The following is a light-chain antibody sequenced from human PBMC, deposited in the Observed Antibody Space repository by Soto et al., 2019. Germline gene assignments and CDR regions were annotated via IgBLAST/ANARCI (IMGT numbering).Light chain of an antibody. J-gene: IGLJ2*01. Sequence: QYVLTQPASVSGSPGQSITISCTGSSSDVGDYDFVSWYQQHPGKAPKLIIYEVSDRPSGVSNRFSGSKSGNTASLTISGLQAEDDAHYYCSSFTSTSTLVVFGGGTKLTVL. CDR2: EVS. CDR3: SSFTSTSTLVV. CDR1: SSDVGDYDF. V-gene: IGLV2-14*01.